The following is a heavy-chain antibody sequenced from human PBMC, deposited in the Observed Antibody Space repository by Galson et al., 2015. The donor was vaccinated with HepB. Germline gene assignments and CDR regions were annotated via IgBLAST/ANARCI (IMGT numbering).Heavy chain of an antibody. D-gene: IGHD3/OR15-3a*01. Sequence: SVKVSCKASGGTFSSSVISWVRQAPGQGLEWMGGIIPIFGTPNYAQNFQGRVTITADESTSTAFMELSSLRSEDTAVYYFANGTGYSASSGRFLSLTWFDPWGQGSLVTGSS. V-gene: IGHV1-69*13. CDR1: GGTFSSSV. J-gene: IGHJ5*02. CDR3: ANGTGYSASSGRFLSLTWFDP. CDR2: IIPIFGTP.